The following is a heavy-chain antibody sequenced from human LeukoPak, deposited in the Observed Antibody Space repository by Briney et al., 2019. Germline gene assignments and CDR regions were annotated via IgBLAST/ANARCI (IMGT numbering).Heavy chain of an antibody. CDR1: GFTFSTYS. J-gene: IGHJ4*02. CDR3: ARASGDTVDTTTMGSY. CDR2: ISSSSAYI. V-gene: IGHV3-21*01. Sequence: GGSLRLSCAASGFTFSTYSMDWVRQAPGKGLEWVSSISSSSAYIYYADSVKGRFTISRDNAKNSLYLQMNSLRAEDTAVYYCARASGDTVDTTTMGSYWGQGTLVTVSS. D-gene: IGHD5-18*01.